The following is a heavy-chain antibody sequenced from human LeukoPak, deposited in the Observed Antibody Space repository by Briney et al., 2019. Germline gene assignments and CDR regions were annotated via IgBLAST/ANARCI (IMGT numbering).Heavy chain of an antibody. CDR2: IKPDGSQN. CDR1: GFTFTNYW. Sequence: GGSLRLSCAASGFTFTNYWMAWVRQAPGKGLEWVANIKPDGSQNDYVDSVKGRFTISRDNAKNSLYLQMSSLRAEDTAVYYCARVLSHTDYWGQGTLVTVSS. D-gene: IGHD2-2*02. J-gene: IGHJ4*02. CDR3: ARVLSHTDY. V-gene: IGHV3-7*01.